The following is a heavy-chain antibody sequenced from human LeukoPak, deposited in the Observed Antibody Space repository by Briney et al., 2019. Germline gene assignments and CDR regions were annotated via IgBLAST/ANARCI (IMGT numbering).Heavy chain of an antibody. Sequence: VASVKVSCKASGYTFTSYGISWVRQAPGQGLEWMGWISAYNGNTNYAQKLQGRVTMTTDTSTSTAYMELRSLRSDDTAVYYCAREIVGATSDYFDYWGQGTLVTVSS. D-gene: IGHD1-26*01. CDR1: GYTFTSYG. CDR3: AREIVGATSDYFDY. V-gene: IGHV1-18*01. J-gene: IGHJ4*02. CDR2: ISAYNGNT.